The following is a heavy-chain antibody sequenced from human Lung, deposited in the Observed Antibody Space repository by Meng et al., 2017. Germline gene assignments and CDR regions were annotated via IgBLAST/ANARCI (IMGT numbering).Heavy chain of an antibody. Sequence: QLHLQAPGPSLFQPSGTLSLACAVSGDSITRTQWWCWLRQTPGKGLEWIGEISHSGSTVYRPSLQGRVSISLDKSNNEFSLKLTSVTAADTAVYYCARETLRELGLFHYWGQGILVTVSS. V-gene: IGHV4-4*02. D-gene: IGHD1-7*01. CDR2: ISHSGST. CDR3: ARETLRELGLFHY. CDR1: GDSITRTQW. J-gene: IGHJ4*02.